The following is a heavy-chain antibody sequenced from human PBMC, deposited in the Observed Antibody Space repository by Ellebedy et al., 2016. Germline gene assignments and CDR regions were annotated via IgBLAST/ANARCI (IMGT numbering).Heavy chain of an antibody. CDR3: ATDRTVVSLFDY. V-gene: IGHV1-2*02. J-gene: IGHJ4*02. CDR1: GYIFTDFY. D-gene: IGHD4-23*01. Sequence: ASVKVSXXTSGYIFTDFYMHWVRQAPGQGLEWMGWINPDGGGTNYAQKFQDRVTMTRDTSISTAYMELSSLRSDDTAVYYCATDRTVVSLFDYWGQGSLVTVSS. CDR2: INPDGGGT.